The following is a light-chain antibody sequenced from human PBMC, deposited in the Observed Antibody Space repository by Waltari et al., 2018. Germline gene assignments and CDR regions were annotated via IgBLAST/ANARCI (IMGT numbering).Light chain of an antibody. Sequence: QSALTPPPSASGSPGQSVTISCTATSRAVGGYTYVSWYQQHPGKAPRLIIYEVNRRPSGVPDRFSGSKSGNTASLTVSGLQAEDEADYYCSSYAVSNNLLFGGGTKLTVL. CDR3: SSYAVSNNLL. J-gene: IGLJ2*01. CDR2: EVN. V-gene: IGLV2-8*01. CDR1: SRAVGGYTY.